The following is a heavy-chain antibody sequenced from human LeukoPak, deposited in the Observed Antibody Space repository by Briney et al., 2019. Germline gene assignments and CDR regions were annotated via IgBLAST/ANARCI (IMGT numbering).Heavy chain of an antibody. V-gene: IGHV7-4-1*02. CDR2: INTNTGNP. Sequence: ASVKVSCTASGYTFTSYAVNWVRQAPGQGLEWMGWINTNTGNPTYAQGFTGRSVFSLDTSVSTAYLQISSLKAEDTAVYYCARGRLRFLENYGMDVWGQGTTVTVSS. D-gene: IGHD3-3*01. CDR3: ARGRLRFLENYGMDV. CDR1: GYTFTSYA. J-gene: IGHJ6*02.